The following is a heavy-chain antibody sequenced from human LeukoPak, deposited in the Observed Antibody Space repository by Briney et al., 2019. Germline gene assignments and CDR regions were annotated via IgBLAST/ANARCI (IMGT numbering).Heavy chain of an antibody. V-gene: IGHV1-8*02. CDR3: ARGSREWLVGH. Sequence: ASVKVSCKASGGTFSSYAINWVRQATGQGLEWMGWMNPNSGNTGYAQKFQGRVTMTRNTSISTAYMELSSLRSEDTAVYYCARGSREWLVGHWGQGTLVTVSS. CDR2: MNPNSGNT. J-gene: IGHJ4*02. CDR1: GGTFSSYA. D-gene: IGHD6-19*01.